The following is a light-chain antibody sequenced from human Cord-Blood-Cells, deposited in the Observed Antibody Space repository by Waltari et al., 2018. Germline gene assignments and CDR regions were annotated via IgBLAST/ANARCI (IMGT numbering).Light chain of an antibody. Sequence: DIQMTQSPSTLSASVGDRVTITCRASQSISSWLAWYQQKPGKATKLLIYKASSLESGVPSRFSGSGAGTEFTLTISSLQPDECATYYCQQYNSYSWTFGQGTKVEIK. CDR3: QQYNSYSWT. CDR1: QSISSW. V-gene: IGKV1-5*03. CDR2: KAS. J-gene: IGKJ1*01.